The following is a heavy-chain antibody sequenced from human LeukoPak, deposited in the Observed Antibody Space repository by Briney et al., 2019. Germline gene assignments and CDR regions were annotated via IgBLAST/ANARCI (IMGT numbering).Heavy chain of an antibody. CDR2: ISSSGSTI. Sequence: GSLRLSCAASGFTFSDYYMSWTRQAPGKGLVWISYISSSGSTIYYADSMKGRFTISRDNAKNSLYLQMNSLRAEDTAVYYCARRSTRYCGGDCYFDYWGQGTLVTVSS. D-gene: IGHD2-21*02. CDR3: ARRSTRYCGGDCYFDY. J-gene: IGHJ4*02. CDR1: GFTFSDYY. V-gene: IGHV3-11*01.